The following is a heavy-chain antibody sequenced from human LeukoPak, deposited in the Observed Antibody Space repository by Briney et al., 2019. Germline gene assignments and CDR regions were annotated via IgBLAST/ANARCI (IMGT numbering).Heavy chain of an antibody. D-gene: IGHD5-24*01. CDR3: ARGPREKSREGPYFDY. Sequence: SETLSLTCTVSGGSISSSSYYWGWIRQPPGKGLEWFGSIYYSGSTYYNPSLKSRVTISVDTSKNQFSLKLSSVTAADTAVYYCARGPREKSREGPYFDYWGQGTLVTVSS. CDR2: IYYSGST. V-gene: IGHV4-39*07. CDR1: GGSISSSSYY. J-gene: IGHJ4*02.